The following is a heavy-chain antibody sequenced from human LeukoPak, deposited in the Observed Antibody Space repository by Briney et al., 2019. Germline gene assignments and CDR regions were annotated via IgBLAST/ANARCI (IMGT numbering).Heavy chain of an antibody. J-gene: IGHJ4*02. V-gene: IGHV3-66*01. CDR3: AREDPSITMVRGVPFPDY. CDR2: IYSGGST. CDR1: GFTVSSNY. Sequence: PGGSLRLSCAASGFTVSSNYMSWVRQAPGKGLEWVSVIYSGGSTYYADSVKGRFTISRDNSKNTLYLQMNSLRAEDTAVYYCAREDPSITMVRGVPFPDYWGQGTLVTVSS. D-gene: IGHD3-10*01.